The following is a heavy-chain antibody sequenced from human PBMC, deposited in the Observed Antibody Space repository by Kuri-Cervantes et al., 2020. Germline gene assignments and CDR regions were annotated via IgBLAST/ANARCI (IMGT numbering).Heavy chain of an antibody. CDR3: ARGRSNGGRLDY. J-gene: IGHJ4*02. CDR2: IKCDGSEK. V-gene: IGHV3-52*01. CDR1: GFTFSSSW. D-gene: IGHD2-8*01. Sequence: GESLKISCAASGFTFSSSWMHWVCQAPEKGLEWVADIKCDGSEKYYVDSVKGRFTISRDNAKNSLFLQMNSLRAEDTAVYFCARGRSNGGRLDYWGQGTLVTVSS.